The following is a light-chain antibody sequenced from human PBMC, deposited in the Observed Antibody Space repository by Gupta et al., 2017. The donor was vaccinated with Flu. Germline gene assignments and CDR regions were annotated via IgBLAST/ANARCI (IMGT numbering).Light chain of an antibody. CDR2: DAS. Sequence: DIQMTQSPSSLSASVGDRVTITCQASQDISNYLNWYQKKPGKAPKLLIYDASNVETGVPSRFSGSGSGTDFTFTISRLQPEDIATYYCQQYDNLPTFGGGTKVEIK. CDR1: QDISNY. CDR3: QQYDNLPT. J-gene: IGKJ4*01. V-gene: IGKV1-33*01.